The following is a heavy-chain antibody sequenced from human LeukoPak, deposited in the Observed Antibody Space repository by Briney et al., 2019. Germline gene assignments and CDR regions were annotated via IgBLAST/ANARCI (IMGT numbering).Heavy chain of an antibody. CDR1: GGPISSYY. CDR3: AGELRDAVDI. J-gene: IGHJ3*02. V-gene: IGHV4-4*07. D-gene: IGHD1-26*01. CDR2: IYDGGST. Sequence: PSETLSLTCTDSGGPISSYYWSWMRQPAGKGLECIGRIYDGGSTNHNPSLKSRDTMSVDTSKNQFSLKLSCVTAADTAVYYWAGELRDAVDIWGQGTMVTVSS.